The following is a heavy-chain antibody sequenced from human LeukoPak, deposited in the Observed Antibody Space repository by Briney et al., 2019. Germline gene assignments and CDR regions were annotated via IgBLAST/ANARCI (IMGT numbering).Heavy chain of an antibody. CDR2: ISSTGSAI. V-gene: IGHV3-11*01. Sequence: GGSLRLSCAASGFTFSDYYMSWIRQAPGKGLEWVSYISSTGSAIYYADSVKGRFTISRDNAKNSLFLQINSLRAEDTAVYYCAGRYCTSANCHHFDYWGQGTLVTVSS. J-gene: IGHJ4*02. CDR3: AGRYCTSANCHHFDY. CDR1: GFTFSDYY. D-gene: IGHD4/OR15-4a*01.